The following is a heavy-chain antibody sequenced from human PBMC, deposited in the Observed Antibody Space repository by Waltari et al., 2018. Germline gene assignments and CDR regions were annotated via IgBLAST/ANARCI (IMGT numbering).Heavy chain of an antibody. CDR3: AKDTIEGYCSGGSCYYRYYYYGMDV. D-gene: IGHD2-15*01. CDR2: IRDDGSNK. J-gene: IGHJ6*02. Sequence: QVQLVESGGGVVQPGGSLRLSCAASGFTFSSYGMHWVRQAPGKGLEWVAFIRDDGSNKYYADSVKGKFTISRDNSKNTLYLQMNSLRAEDTAVYYCAKDTIEGYCSGGSCYYRYYYYGMDVWGQGTTVTVSS. CDR1: GFTFSSYG. V-gene: IGHV3-30*02.